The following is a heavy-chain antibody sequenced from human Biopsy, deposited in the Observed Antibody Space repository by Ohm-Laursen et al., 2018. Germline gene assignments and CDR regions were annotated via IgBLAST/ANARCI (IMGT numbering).Heavy chain of an antibody. V-gene: IGHV3-21*01. D-gene: IGHD6-6*01. CDR3: ARDSRRTAREGGMDV. CDR2: ISSTSDYI. Sequence: SLRLSCSASGFTFSSYTMTWVRQAPGRGLEWVSSISSTSDYIYYADSVKGRFTVARDNAKNSLYLQLNSLRAEDTAVYYCARDSRRTAREGGMDVWGQGTTVTVSS. CDR1: GFTFSSYT. J-gene: IGHJ6*02.